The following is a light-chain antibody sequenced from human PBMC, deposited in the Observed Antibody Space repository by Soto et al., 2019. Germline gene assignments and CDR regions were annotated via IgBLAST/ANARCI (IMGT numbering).Light chain of an antibody. V-gene: IGKV3-11*01. CDR3: QQRSSWPRT. J-gene: IGKJ5*01. Sequence: EVVLTQSPATLSLSPGERATLSCRASRGVSSYLAWYQQIPGQAPRLLIYDASNRATGIPTRFSGSGSGTDFTLTVSSLEPEDFAVYYCQQRSSWPRTFGQGTRLEIK. CDR2: DAS. CDR1: RGVSSY.